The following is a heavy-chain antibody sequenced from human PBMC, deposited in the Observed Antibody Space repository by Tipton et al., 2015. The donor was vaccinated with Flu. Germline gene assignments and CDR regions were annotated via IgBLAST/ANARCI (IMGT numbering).Heavy chain of an antibody. CDR2: IHRSGTV. CDR3: ARDPTVGAVRGYFDY. D-gene: IGHD1-26*01. Sequence: TLSLTCFVSGDSIGSDFYWGWIRQPPGKGLEWIGNIHRSGTVYYNPSLKSRVTMSVDKSKNQFSLKLSSVTAADTAVYYCARDPTVGAVRGYFDYWGQGTLVTVSS. CDR1: GDSIGSDFY. V-gene: IGHV4-38-2*02. J-gene: IGHJ4*02.